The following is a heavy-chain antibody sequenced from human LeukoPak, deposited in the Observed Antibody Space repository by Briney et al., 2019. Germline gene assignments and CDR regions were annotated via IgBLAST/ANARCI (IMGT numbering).Heavy chain of an antibody. J-gene: IGHJ4*02. CDR3: ARGRSIAAAGTRFDY. CDR2: IIPILGIA. Sequence: ASVKVSCKASGGTFSSYAISWVRQAPGQGLEWMGRIIPILGIANYAQKFQGRVTITADKSTSTAYMELSSLRSEDTAVYYCARGRSIAAAGTRFDYWGQGTLVTVSS. CDR1: GGTFSSYA. D-gene: IGHD6-13*01. V-gene: IGHV1-69*04.